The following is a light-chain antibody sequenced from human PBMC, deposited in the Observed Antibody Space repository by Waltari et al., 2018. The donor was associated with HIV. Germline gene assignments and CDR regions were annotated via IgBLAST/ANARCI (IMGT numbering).Light chain of an antibody. J-gene: IGLJ1*01. CDR1: SSDIGTYDY. CDR3: NSYTTTNSYI. Sequence: QSALTQPASVAGSPGHSITISCTGTSSDIGTYDYVSWFPHHPGRPPKLLISDVNNRPSGVSNRFSGSKSGNTASLTISGLRAEDEADYYCNSYTTTNSYIFGSGTKVTVL. CDR2: DVN. V-gene: IGLV2-14*03.